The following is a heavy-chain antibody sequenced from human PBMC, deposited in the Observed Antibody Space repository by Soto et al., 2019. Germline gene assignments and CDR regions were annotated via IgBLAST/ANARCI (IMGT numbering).Heavy chain of an antibody. CDR3: AREGYYYDSSGYYFFDY. CDR1: GFTFSSYS. J-gene: IGHJ4*02. Sequence: GGSLRLSCAASGFTFSSYSMNWVRQAPGKGLEWVSSISSSSSYIYYADSVKDRFTISRDNAKNSLYLQMNSLRAEDTAVYYCAREGYYYDSSGYYFFDYWGQGTLVTVSS. V-gene: IGHV3-21*01. D-gene: IGHD3-22*01. CDR2: ISSSSSYI.